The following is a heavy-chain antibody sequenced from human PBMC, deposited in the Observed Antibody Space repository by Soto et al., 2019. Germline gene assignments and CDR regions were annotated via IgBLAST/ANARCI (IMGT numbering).Heavy chain of an antibody. CDR3: ARDSGATTVYYYGMDV. CDR2: IIPIFGTA. Sequence: SVKLSCKASGGTFSSYAISWVRQAPGQGLEWMGGIIPIFGTANYAQKFQGRVTITADESTSTAYMELSSLRSEDTAVYYCARDSGATTVYYYGMDVWGQGTTVTVSS. J-gene: IGHJ6*02. D-gene: IGHD1-26*01. CDR1: GGTFSSYA. V-gene: IGHV1-69*13.